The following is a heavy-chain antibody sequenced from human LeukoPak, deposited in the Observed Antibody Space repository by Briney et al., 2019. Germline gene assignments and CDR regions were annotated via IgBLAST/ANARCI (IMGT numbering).Heavy chain of an antibody. J-gene: IGHJ3*02. D-gene: IGHD6-19*01. CDR1: GGTFSSYT. CDR3: AEGIAVALAFDI. V-gene: IGHV1-69*02. CDR2: IIPILGIA. Sequence: SVKVSCKASGGTFSSYTISWVRQAPGQGLEWMGRIIPILGIANYARKFQGRVTITADKSTSTAYMELSSLRSEDTAVYYCAEGIAVALAFDIWGQGTMVTVSS.